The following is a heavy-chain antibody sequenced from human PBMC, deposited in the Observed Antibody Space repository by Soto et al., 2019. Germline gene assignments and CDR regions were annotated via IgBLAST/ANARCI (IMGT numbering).Heavy chain of an antibody. CDR1: GFTFSDYY. D-gene: IGHD3-22*01. Sequence: QVQLVESGGGLVKTSGSLRIACAASGFTFSDYYMSWDRQAPGKGLEWVSYISSSGNTIYYADSVKGPFTISRDNAKNSVYLQMNSLRAEDTALYFCAKMSSENYYDPVFSWGQGTLVTVSS. CDR3: AKMSSENYYDPVFS. J-gene: IGHJ4*02. CDR2: ISSSGNTI. V-gene: IGHV3-11*01.